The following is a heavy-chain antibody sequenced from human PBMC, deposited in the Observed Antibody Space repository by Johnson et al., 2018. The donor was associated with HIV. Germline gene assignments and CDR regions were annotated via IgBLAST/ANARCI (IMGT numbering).Heavy chain of an antibody. V-gene: IGHV3-30*02. CDR2: IRYDGSNK. Sequence: QVQLVESGGGAVQPGGSLRISCTASGLTFSNYDMHWVRQSPGRWLEEVAFIRYDGSNKYYADSVKGRFTISRDNSKDTLYLQMNSLRAEDTAVYYCARVLVRGPDPVYALDIWGQGTMVTVSS. J-gene: IGHJ3*02. CDR3: ARVLVRGPDPVYALDI. CDR1: GLTFSNYD. D-gene: IGHD3-10*01.